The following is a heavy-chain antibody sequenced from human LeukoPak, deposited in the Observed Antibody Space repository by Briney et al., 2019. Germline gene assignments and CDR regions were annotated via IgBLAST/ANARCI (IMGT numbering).Heavy chain of an antibody. CDR1: GFTFSTYW. J-gene: IGHJ4*02. CDR3: ARDKLGHHY. CDR2: IKQDGREE. Sequence: GGSLRLSCAASGFTFSTYWMTWARQAPGKGLEWVANIKQDGREEYYVGSVEGRFTISRDNGKNSLYLQMNSLRVEDTAVYYCARDKLGHHYWGQGTLVAVSS. V-gene: IGHV3-7*01.